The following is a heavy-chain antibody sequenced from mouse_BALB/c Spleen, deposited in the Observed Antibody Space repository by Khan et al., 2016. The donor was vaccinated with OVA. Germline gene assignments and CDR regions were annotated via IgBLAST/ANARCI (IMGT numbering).Heavy chain of an antibody. V-gene: IGHV1-77*01. Sequence: QVQLQQSGAELARPGASVKLSCKASGYIFTDYYINWVKQRTGQGLEWIGEISPGSDDTYCNEKFKGKATLTADTSSSTAYMQLSSLTSEDSAVYFCSSRKYCCYTFAYWDQETLVTGSA. CDR2: ISPGSDDT. CDR1: GYIFTDYY. J-gene: IGHJ3*01. CDR3: SSRKYCCYTFAY. D-gene: IGHD1-2*01.